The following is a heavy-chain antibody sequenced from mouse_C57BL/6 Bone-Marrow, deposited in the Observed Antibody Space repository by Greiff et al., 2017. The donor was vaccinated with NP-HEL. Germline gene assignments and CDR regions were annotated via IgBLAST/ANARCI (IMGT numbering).Heavy chain of an antibody. D-gene: IGHD1-1*01. J-gene: IGHJ1*03. CDR3: TREDYGPLHWYFDV. CDR2: ISSGGDYI. V-gene: IGHV5-9-1*02. Sequence: EVKVVESGEGLVKPGGSLKLSCAASGFTFSSYAMSWVRQTPEKRLEWVAYISSGGDYIYYADTVKGRFTISRDNARNTLYLQMSRLKSEDTAMYYCTREDYGPLHWYFDVWGTGTTVTVSS. CDR1: GFTFSSYA.